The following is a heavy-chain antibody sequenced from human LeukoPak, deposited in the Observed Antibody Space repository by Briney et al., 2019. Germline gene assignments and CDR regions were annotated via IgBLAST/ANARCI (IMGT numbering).Heavy chain of an antibody. D-gene: IGHD3-22*01. V-gene: IGHV1-18*01. CDR3: ARFLLRGYYIDAFDI. J-gene: IGHJ3*02. CDR1: GYTFTSYG. Sequence: ASVKVSCKASGYTFTSYGISWVRQAPGQGLEWMGWISAYTGNTNYAQKLQGRVTMTTDTSTSTAYMELRSRRSDDTAVYYCARFLLRGYYIDAFDIWGQGTMVSVSS. CDR2: ISAYTGNT.